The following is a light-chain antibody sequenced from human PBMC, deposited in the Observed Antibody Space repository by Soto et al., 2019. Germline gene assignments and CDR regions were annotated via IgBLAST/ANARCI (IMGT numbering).Light chain of an antibody. CDR1: TSNIGNNG. V-gene: IGLV1-51*01. J-gene: IGLJ2*01. CDR3: GTWDGSLSAML. Sequence: QSVLTQPPSVSAAPGQTVTISCSGRTSNIGNNGVSWYQQLPGTAPKLLIYDDAKRPSGISDRFSGSKSGTSATLGITGLQTGDEGDYYCGTWDGSLSAMLFGGGTQLTVL. CDR2: DDA.